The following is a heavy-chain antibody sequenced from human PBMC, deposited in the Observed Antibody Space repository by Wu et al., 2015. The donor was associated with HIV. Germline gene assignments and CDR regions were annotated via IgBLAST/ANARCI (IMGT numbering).Heavy chain of an antibody. V-gene: IGHV1-46*03. CDR1: GYSFTSNY. CDR2: INPGAVRI. CDR3: ASRIGNMEAFNI. J-gene: IGHJ3*02. Sequence: QVQLVQSGGEVKKPGASVKVSCKASGYSFTSNYIHWVRQAPGQGLEWMGVINPGAVRISYAQKFQGRVTMTSDTSTSTVHMELSSLRSEDTAMYYCASRIGNMEAFNIWGQGTMVIASS. D-gene: IGHD1/OR15-1a*01.